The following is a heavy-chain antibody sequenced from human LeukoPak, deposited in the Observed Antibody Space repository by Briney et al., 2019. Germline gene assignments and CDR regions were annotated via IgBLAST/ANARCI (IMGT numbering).Heavy chain of an antibody. Sequence: GASVKVSCKASGYTFSSYDIYWVRQAPGQGLEWMGWISTYTEDTKYAQKFQGRVTMTTDTYTTTAYMELRNLKSDDTAVYYCARGSNDYLDQFDCWGQGTLVTVSS. CDR2: ISTYTEDT. CDR3: ARGSNDYLDQFDC. V-gene: IGHV1-18*01. CDR1: GYTFSSYD. D-gene: IGHD3-16*01. J-gene: IGHJ4*02.